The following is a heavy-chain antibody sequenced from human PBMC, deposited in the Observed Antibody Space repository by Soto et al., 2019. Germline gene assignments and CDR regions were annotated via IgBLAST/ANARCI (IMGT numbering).Heavy chain of an antibody. V-gene: IGHV4-39*01. D-gene: IGHD6-19*01. CDR3: VSINAGGWYYFDY. CDR2: VYYSGST. Sequence: PSETLSLTCAVSGGSIYSSSYYWGWILHPPGKGLEWIGSVYYSGSTYYSPSLKSRVTISVDTSKNQFSLNLNSVTAADTGVYYCVSINAGGWYYFDYWGQG. CDR1: GGSIYSSSYY. J-gene: IGHJ4*02.